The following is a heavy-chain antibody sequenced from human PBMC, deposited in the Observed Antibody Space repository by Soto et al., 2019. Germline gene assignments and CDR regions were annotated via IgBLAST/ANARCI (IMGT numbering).Heavy chain of an antibody. D-gene: IGHD2-21*02. CDR2: ISANGGGT. V-gene: IGHV3-23*01. CDR1: GFIFDNSD. Sequence: EVHLLESGGGLVQPGESLRLSCTASGFIFDNSDMSWVRQAPGRGLEWVSSISANGGGTLYADSVKGRFTISRDTSKNNLYLQMNSLRGEDTAVYHCAKILGNNCGGGCGKGWFDPWGQGTLVTVSS. CDR3: AKILGNNCGGGCGKGWFDP. J-gene: IGHJ5*02.